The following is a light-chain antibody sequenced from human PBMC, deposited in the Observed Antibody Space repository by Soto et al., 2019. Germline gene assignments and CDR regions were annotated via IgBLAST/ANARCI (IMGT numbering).Light chain of an antibody. CDR2: DAS. V-gene: IGKV1-5*01. CDR3: QQYKSYWT. CDR1: QRISTW. Sequence: DIQMTQSPSTLSASVGDRVTITCRASQRISTWLAWYQQKPGKAPKILISDASSLETGVPSRFSGSGSGTEFTLTINSLQPDDFATYYCQQYKSYWTFGQGTKVDIK. J-gene: IGKJ1*01.